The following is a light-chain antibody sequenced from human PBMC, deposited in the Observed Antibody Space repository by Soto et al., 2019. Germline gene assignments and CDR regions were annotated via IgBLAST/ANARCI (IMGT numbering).Light chain of an antibody. CDR2: DVS. V-gene: IGLV2-14*01. Sequence: QSVLTQPASVSGSRGQSITISCTGTSSDVGGYNYVSWYQQHPGKAPKLMIYDVSNRPSGVSNRFSGSKSGNTASLTISGLQAEDEADYYCSSYTSSSTLYVFGTGTKVTDL. CDR3: SSYTSSSTLYV. CDR1: SSDVGGYNY. J-gene: IGLJ1*01.